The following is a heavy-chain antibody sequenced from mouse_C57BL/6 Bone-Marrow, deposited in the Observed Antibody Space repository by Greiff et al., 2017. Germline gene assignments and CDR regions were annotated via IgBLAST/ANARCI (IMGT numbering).Heavy chain of an antibody. V-gene: IGHV7-3*01. CDR1: GFTFTDYY. J-gene: IGHJ4*01. CDR2: NRNKANGYTT. Sequence: EVMLVESGGGLVQPGGSLSLSCAASGFTFTDYYMSWVRQPPGKALEWLGFNRNKANGYTTEYSASVKGRFTISRDNSQSILYLQMNALRAEDSATYYCASPLHYYGYAMDYWGQGTSVTVSS. CDR3: ASPLHYYGYAMDY. D-gene: IGHD1-2*01.